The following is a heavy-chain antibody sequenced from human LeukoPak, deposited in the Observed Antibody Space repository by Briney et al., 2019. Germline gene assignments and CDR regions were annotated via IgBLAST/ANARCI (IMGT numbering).Heavy chain of an antibody. J-gene: IGHJ3*02. CDR2: IIPIFGTA. CDR3: ARDPSSSGWLYDAFDI. Sequence: PSVKVSCKASGGTFSSYAISWVRQAPGQGLEWMGGIIPIFGTANYAQKFQGRVTITADESTSIAYMELSSLRSEDTAVYYCARDPSSSGWLYDAFDIWGQGTMVTVSS. V-gene: IGHV1-69*01. CDR1: GGTFSSYA. D-gene: IGHD6-19*01.